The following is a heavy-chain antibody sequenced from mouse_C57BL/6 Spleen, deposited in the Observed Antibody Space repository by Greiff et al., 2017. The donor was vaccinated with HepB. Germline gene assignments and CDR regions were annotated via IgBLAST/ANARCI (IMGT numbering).Heavy chain of an antibody. J-gene: IGHJ3*01. D-gene: IGHD3-2*02. Sequence: QVQLQQPGAELVKPGASVKMSCKASGYTFTSYWITWVKQRPGQGLEWIGDIYPGSGSTNYNEKFKSKATLTVDTSSSTAYMQLSSLTSEDSAVYYCARGGKTAQATFAYWGQGTLVTVSA. CDR3: ARGGKTAQATFAY. CDR2: IYPGSGST. V-gene: IGHV1-55*01. CDR1: GYTFTSYW.